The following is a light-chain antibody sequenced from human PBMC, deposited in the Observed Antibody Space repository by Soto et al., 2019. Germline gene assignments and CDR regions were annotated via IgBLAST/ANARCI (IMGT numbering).Light chain of an antibody. CDR2: DAS. CDR3: QQYNSYSRT. V-gene: IGKV1-5*01. CDR1: QSISSY. Sequence: DIQMTQSPSSLSASVGDRVTITCRASQSISSYLNWYQQNPGKAPKLLIYDASSLESGVPSRFSGSGSGTEFTLTISSLQPDDFATYYCQQYNSYSRTFGQGTRLEIK. J-gene: IGKJ5*01.